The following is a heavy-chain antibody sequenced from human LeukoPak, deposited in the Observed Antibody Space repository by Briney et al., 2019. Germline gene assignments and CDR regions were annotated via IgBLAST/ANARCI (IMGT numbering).Heavy chain of an antibody. Sequence: SVXXXXKXSXGTFISYAXSWVRQAPGQGVEWMGGIIPIFGRANYAQKFQGRVTITRDTSRSTAYMELRRLRPDDTAVFYCAREGIGGNCGGNCYNFDYWGQGTLVTVSS. D-gene: IGHD2-21*01. CDR3: AREGIGGNCGGNCYNFDY. V-gene: IGHV1-69*05. CDR1: XGTFISYA. CDR2: IIPIFGRA. J-gene: IGHJ4*02.